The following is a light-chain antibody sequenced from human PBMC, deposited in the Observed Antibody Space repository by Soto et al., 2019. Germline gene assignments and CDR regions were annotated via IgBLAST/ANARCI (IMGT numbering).Light chain of an antibody. J-gene: IGKJ4*01. CDR1: QSVSSSN. V-gene: IGKV3-20*01. CDR2: DAS. Sequence: EIVLTQSPGSLSLPPEERATLTCRASQSVSSSNLAWYQQKPGQAPRLLIYDASTRATGIPDRFSGGGSGTDFTLTITRLEPEDLAVYYCQQYGGSPLTFGGGTKVEIK. CDR3: QQYGGSPLT.